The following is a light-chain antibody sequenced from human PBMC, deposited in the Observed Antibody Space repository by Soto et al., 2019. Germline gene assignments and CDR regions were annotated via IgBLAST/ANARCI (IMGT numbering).Light chain of an antibody. CDR3: QQYDTYFRYT. CDR2: DAY. CDR1: QNINSK. V-gene: IGKV1-5*01. J-gene: IGKJ2*01. Sequence: DIQMTQSPSTLSASVGDRVAITCRASQNINSKLAWYQKKPGKAPKLLISDAYNLESGVPSLFSGSVSGTEFTLTICGLQSDDFASYYCQQYDTYFRYTFGQGTTLDIK.